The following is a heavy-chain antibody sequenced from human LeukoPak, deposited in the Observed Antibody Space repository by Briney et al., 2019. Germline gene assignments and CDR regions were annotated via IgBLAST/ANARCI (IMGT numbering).Heavy chain of an antibody. D-gene: IGHD4-17*01. CDR2: IGGSGTPI. V-gene: IGHV3-11*04. J-gene: IGHJ4*02. CDR1: GFTFDDYY. Sequence: GGSLRLSCAASGFTFDDYYMSWIRQAPWKGLEWISYIGGSGTPIYYADSVRGRFTISRDNTKNSLYLQMNSLRAEDTAVYYCARPPTVTTRGYYFGYWGQGTLVTVSS. CDR3: ARPPTVTTRGYYFGY.